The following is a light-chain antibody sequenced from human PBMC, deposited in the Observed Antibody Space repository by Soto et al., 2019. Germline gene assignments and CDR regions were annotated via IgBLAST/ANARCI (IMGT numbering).Light chain of an antibody. V-gene: IGKV3-11*01. CDR3: QQRSKT. CDR1: QSVSSY. CDR2: DAS. J-gene: IGKJ5*01. Sequence: EIVLTQSPATLSLSPGERATLSCRASQSVSSYLAWYQQKPGQAPRLLIYDASNRAAGIPARFSGSGSGTDFTLTISSLEPEDLAVYYCQQRSKTFGQGTRLEIK.